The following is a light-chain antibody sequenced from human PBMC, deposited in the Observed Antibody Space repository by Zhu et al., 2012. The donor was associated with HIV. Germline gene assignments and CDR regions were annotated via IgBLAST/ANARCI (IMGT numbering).Light chain of an antibody. CDR2: AAA. J-gene: IGKJ1*01. CDR3: QKYNSAPQT. V-gene: IGKV1-27*01. CDR1: QGIANY. Sequence: DIQMTQSPSSLSTSVGDRVTITCRASQGIANYLAWYQQKPGQVPKLLIYAAATLQIGVPSRFSGSGSGTDFTLTISSLQPEDVATYYCQKYNSAPQTFGQGTKVEIK.